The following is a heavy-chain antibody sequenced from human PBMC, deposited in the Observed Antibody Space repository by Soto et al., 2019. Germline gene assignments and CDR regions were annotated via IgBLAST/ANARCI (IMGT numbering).Heavy chain of an antibody. D-gene: IGHD5-12*01. CDR2: INVYNGNT. CDR1: GYTFTTYG. V-gene: IGHV1-18*01. CDR3: VRDSPIGSTFSGYDGIDY. Sequence: ASVKVSCKASGYTFTTYGVYWLRQAPGQGPEWMGWINVYNGNTMYAQNLQGRVTMTTDTSTNTAYLELRSLRSEDTAVYYCVRDSPIGSTFSGYDGIDYW. J-gene: IGHJ4*01.